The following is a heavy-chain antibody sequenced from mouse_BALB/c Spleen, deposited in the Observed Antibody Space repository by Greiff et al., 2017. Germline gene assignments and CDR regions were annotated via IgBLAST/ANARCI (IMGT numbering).Heavy chain of an antibody. CDR2: INPYNDGT. D-gene: IGHD2-1*01. Sequence: VQLQQSGPELVKPGASVKMSCKASGYTFTSYVMHWVKQKPGQGLEWIGYINPYNDGTKYNEKFKGKATLTSDKSSSTAYMELSSLTSEDSAVYYCARAGDGNYGGFAYWGQGTLVTVSA. CDR3: ARAGDGNYGGFAY. CDR1: GYTFTSYV. V-gene: IGHV1-14*01. J-gene: IGHJ3*01.